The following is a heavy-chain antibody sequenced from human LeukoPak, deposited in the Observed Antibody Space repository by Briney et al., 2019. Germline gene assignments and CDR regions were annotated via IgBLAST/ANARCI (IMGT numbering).Heavy chain of an antibody. Sequence: GGSLRLSCAASGFTFSNYAMSWVRQAPGKGLEWVSGVSSSGGSTYYADSVKGRFTISRDNSQNTLYLQMNSLRAEDTAVYYCAKDGSTVTTVSFFDYWGQGTLVTVSS. V-gene: IGHV3-23*01. D-gene: IGHD4-17*01. CDR3: AKDGSTVTTVSFFDY. J-gene: IGHJ4*02. CDR2: VSSSGGST. CDR1: GFTFSNYA.